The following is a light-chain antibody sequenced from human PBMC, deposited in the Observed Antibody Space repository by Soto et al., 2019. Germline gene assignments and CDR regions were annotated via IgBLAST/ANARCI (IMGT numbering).Light chain of an antibody. V-gene: IGKV3-20*01. CDR3: QQYGSSPWT. J-gene: IGKJ1*01. CDR2: GAS. Sequence: EIVLTQSPGTLSLSPGERATLSCRASQSVSSSYLAWSQQKPGQAPRLLIYGASSMATGIPDRFSGSGSGTDFTLTISRLEPEDFAVYYCQQYGSSPWTFGQGTKVEIK. CDR1: QSVSSSY.